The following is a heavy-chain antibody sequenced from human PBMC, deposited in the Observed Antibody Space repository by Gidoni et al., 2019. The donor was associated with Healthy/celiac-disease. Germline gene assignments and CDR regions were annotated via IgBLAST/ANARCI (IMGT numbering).Heavy chain of an antibody. V-gene: IGHV3-53*01. D-gene: IGHD3-3*01. CDR3: ARLRGLEWLSNHFDY. J-gene: IGHJ4*02. CDR1: GLTVSSNY. Sequence: EVQLVESGGGLIQPGGSLRLSGAAAGLTVSSNYRSWVRQAPGKGFEWVSVLYSVGSTYSADSVKGRFTISRDNSKNTLYLQMNSLRAEDTAVYYCARLRGLEWLSNHFDYWGQGPLVTVSS. CDR2: LYSVGST.